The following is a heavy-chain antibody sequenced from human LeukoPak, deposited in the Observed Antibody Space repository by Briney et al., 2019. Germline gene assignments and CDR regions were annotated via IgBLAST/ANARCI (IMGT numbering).Heavy chain of an antibody. CDR3: ARHVNSYYYYGMDV. CDR2: IYYSGST. CDR1: GGSISSYY. V-gene: IGHV4-59*08. J-gene: IGHJ6*02. Sequence: SETLSLTCTVSGGSISSYYWSWIRQPPGKRLEWIGYIYYSGSTNYNPSLKSRVTISVDTSKNQFSLKLSSVTAADTAVYYCARHVNSYYYYGMDVWGQGTTVTVSS.